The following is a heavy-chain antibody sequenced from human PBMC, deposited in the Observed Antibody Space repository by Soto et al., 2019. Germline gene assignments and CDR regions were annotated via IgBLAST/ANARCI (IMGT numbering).Heavy chain of an antibody. CDR2: RYYSEST. Sequence: TLSLTCTVSGGCITTGGYYWSWIRQRPGKGLEWIGHRYYSESTYYNPSLKSRVSISLDTSKNQFSLKLSFVTAADTAMYYCARNKCSGGSCYSWSLDYWGQGTPVTVSS. D-gene: IGHD2-15*01. J-gene: IGHJ4*02. CDR1: GGCITTGGYY. CDR3: ARNKCSGGSCYSWSLDY. V-gene: IGHV4-31*03.